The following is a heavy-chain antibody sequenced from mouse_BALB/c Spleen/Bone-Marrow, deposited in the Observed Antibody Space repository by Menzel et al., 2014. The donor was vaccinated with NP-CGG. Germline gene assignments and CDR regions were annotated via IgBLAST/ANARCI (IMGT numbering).Heavy chain of an antibody. CDR1: GYTFTDYN. J-gene: IGHJ2*01. CDR2: IYPYNGGT. CDR3: ARIYDGYFLFDY. V-gene: IGHV1S29*02. Sequence: VQLQQSGPELVKPGASVKISCKASGYTFTDYNMHWVKQSHGQSLEWIGYIYPYNGGTGYNQEFKSKATLTVDNSSSTAYMELRSLTSEDSAVYYRARIYDGYFLFDYWGQGTTPTVSS. D-gene: IGHD2-3*01.